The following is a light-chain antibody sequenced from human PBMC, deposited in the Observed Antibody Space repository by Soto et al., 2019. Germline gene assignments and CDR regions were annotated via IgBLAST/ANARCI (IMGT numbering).Light chain of an antibody. V-gene: IGLV2-14*01. CDR1: NNDIGVYIY. CDR3: SSYTSSSTLLV. J-gene: IGLJ1*01. Sequence: QSLLAQTASVSGSPGQSITISCIGTNNDIGVYIYVSWYQQHPGKAPKLVIYEVSNRPSGVPSRFSGSKSGNTASLTISGLQAEDEADYYCSSYTSSSTLLVFGTGTKVTVL. CDR2: EVS.